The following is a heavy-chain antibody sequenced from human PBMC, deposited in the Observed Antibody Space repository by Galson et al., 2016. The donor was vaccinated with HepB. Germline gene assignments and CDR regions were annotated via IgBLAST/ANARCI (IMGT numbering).Heavy chain of an antibody. J-gene: IGHJ5*02. CDR3: TKGPRFGDLSS. Sequence: SLRLSCAASGFFFSSYAMSWVRQAPGKGLEWVATLRVSGGRPYYAESVKGRFTISRDNSDDTLFLHMTSLRAEDTAVYYCTKGPRFGDLSSWGQGTLDIVSA. D-gene: IGHD3-3*01. CDR1: GFFFSSYA. V-gene: IGHV3-23*01. CDR2: LRVSGGRP.